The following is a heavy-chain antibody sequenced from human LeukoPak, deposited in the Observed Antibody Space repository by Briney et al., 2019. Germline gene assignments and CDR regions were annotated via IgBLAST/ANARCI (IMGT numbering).Heavy chain of an antibody. Sequence: GGSLRLSCAASGFTFSSYEMNWVRQAPGKGLEWVSYISSSGSTIYYADSVKGRFTISRDNAKNSLYLQMNSLRAEDTAVYYCARKLMVYAYFDYWGQGTLVTVSS. CDR3: ARKLMVYAYFDY. CDR2: ISSSGSTI. J-gene: IGHJ4*02. CDR1: GFTFSSYE. D-gene: IGHD2-8*01. V-gene: IGHV3-48*03.